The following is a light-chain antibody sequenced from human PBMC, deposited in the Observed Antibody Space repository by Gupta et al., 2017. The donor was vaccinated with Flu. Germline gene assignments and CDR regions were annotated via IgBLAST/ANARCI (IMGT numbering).Light chain of an antibody. CDR3: QQYDNWPLT. CDR1: QSLSIS. V-gene: IGKV3-15*01. CDR2: GAF. J-gene: IGKJ4*01. Sequence: EIVMTQSPATLSVSPGERVTLSCWASQSLSISLAWYQQKPGQSPRLLIYGAFTRATGTPARFSGSGFGTEFTLTISVLQSEDFAVYYCQQYDNWPLTFGGGTKVEIK.